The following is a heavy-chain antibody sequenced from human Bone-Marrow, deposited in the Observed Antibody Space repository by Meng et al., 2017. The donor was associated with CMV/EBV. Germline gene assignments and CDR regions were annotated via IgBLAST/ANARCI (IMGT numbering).Heavy chain of an antibody. CDR2: ISAGSSII. V-gene: IGHV3-48*04. Sequence: GESLKISCAASGFTFSTYSMNWVRQAPGKGLEWVSYISAGSSIIYYADSVKGRFTVSRDNVKNSLYLQMNSLRAEDTAIYYCARGAYCSDSSCYTSLFDFWGQGDLVNFAS. D-gene: IGHD2-2*02. CDR1: GFTFSTYS. J-gene: IGHJ4*02. CDR3: ARGAYCSDSSCYTSLFDF.